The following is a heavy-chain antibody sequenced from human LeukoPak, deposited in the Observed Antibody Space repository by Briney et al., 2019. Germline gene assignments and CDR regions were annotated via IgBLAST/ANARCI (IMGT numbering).Heavy chain of an antibody. CDR2: IFYTGST. J-gene: IGHJ4*02. CDR3: ARSPGIWNEYGRLEY. V-gene: IGHV4-31*03. D-gene: IGHD1-1*01. Sequence: SETLSLTCTVSGDSISSGGHYWNWIRQRPGKGLEWIGYIFYTGSTYYNPSLKSRVAISVDTSKNQFSLKLGSVTAADTAVYYCARSPGIWNEYGRLEYWGQGALVTVSS. CDR1: GDSISSGGHY.